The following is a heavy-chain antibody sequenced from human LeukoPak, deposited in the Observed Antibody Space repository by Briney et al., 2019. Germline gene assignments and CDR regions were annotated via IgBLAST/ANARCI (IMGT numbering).Heavy chain of an antibody. Sequence: SETLSLTCTVSGGSISSYYWSWIRQPPGKGLEWIGSIYYSGSTYYNPSLKSRVTISVDTSKNQFSLKLSSVTAADTAVYYCARQIPNYYDSSGYFGGWFDPWGQGTLVTVSS. CDR2: IYYSGST. D-gene: IGHD3-22*01. V-gene: IGHV4-59*05. J-gene: IGHJ5*02. CDR3: ARQIPNYYDSSGYFGGWFDP. CDR1: GGSISSYY.